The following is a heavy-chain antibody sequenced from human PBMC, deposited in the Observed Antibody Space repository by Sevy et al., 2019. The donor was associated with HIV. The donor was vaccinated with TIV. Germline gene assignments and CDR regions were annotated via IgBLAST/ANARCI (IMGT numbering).Heavy chain of an antibody. Sequence: GGSLRLSCAASAFTFSTYGMHWVRQAPGKGLEWVAVISYDGFKTYYADSMKGGLTISRDNSKNTLYLQMNSLRVEDTALYFCAKVGGWYNYAPSDYWGLGTLVTVSS. CDR1: AFTFSTYG. J-gene: IGHJ4*02. V-gene: IGHV3-30*18. CDR2: ISYDGFKT. D-gene: IGHD1-1*01. CDR3: AKVGGWYNYAPSDY.